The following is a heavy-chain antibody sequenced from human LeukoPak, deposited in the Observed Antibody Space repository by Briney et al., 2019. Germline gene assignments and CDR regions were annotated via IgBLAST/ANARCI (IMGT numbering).Heavy chain of an antibody. D-gene: IGHD5-12*01. CDR2: IYYSGST. J-gene: IGHJ4*02. CDR1: GGSISSSSYY. Sequence: SETLSLTCTVSGGSISSSSYYWGWIRQPPGKGLEWIGYIYYSGSTYYNPSLKSRVTISVDTSKNQFSLKLSSVTAADTAVYYCARSSLGSGYEPFDYWGQGTLVTVSS. CDR3: ARSSLGSGYEPFDY. V-gene: IGHV4-31*03.